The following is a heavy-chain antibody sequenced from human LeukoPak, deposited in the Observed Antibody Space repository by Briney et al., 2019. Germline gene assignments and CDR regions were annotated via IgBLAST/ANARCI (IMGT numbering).Heavy chain of an antibody. D-gene: IGHD2-21*01. V-gene: IGHV3-33*01. CDR1: GFTFSYYA. CDR3: ARRYSGDSPLDY. CDR2: IWYEGDTK. J-gene: IGHJ4*02. Sequence: PGGSLRLSCATSGFTFSYYAMHWVRQAPGKGLEWVEVIWYEGDTKYYADSVKGRFTISRDNSKNTLYMQMNSLRVEDTAVYYCARRYSGDSPLDYWGQGTLVTVSS.